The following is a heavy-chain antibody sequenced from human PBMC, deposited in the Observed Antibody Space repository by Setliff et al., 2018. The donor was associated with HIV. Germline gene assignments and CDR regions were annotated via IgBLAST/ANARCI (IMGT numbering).Heavy chain of an antibody. CDR2: ISSTSSNI. V-gene: IGHV3-48*01. D-gene: IGHD6-19*01. CDR1: GFTFSDYW. Sequence: LRLSCAAYGFTFSDYWMNWVRQAPGKGLEWVSYISSTSSNIYYVDSVEGRFTISRDNADNSLYLQMNSLRAEDTAVYYCARYALAVPGYHNAFDIWGQGTMVTVSS. CDR3: ARYALAVPGYHNAFDI. J-gene: IGHJ3*02.